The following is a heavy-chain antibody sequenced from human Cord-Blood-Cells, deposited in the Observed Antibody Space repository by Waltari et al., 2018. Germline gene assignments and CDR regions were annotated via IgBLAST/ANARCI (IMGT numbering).Heavy chain of an antibody. CDR2: INHSGST. D-gene: IGHD6-13*01. CDR1: GGSFSGYY. Sequence: QVQLQQWGAGLLKPSETLSLTCAVYGGSFSGYYWSCIRQPPGKGLEWIWDINHSGSTNYNPSLKSRVTISVDTSKNQFSLKLSSVTAADTAVYYCARVVIAAAGEYFQHWGQGTLVTVSS. J-gene: IGHJ1*01. V-gene: IGHV4-34*01. CDR3: ARVVIAAAGEYFQH.